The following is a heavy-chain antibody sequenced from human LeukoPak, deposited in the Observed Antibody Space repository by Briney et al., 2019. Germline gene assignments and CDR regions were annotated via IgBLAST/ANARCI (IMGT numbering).Heavy chain of an antibody. CDR3: ASPSGVEMATTGDY. D-gene: IGHD5-24*01. Sequence: SETLSLTCTVSGGSISSSSPYWGWIRQPPGKGLEWIGTIYYSGTTYYNPSLKSRVTISVDTSKNQFSLKLSSVTAADTAVYYCASPSGVEMATTGDYWGQGTLVTVSS. CDR1: GGSISSSSPY. J-gene: IGHJ4*02. V-gene: IGHV4-39*07. CDR2: IYYSGTT.